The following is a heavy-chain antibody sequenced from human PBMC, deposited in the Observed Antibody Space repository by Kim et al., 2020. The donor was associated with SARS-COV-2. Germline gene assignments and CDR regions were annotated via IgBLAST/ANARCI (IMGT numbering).Heavy chain of an antibody. CDR3: ARDPGRLRWYSFPDY. CDR1: GFTFSSYA. Sequence: GGSLRLSCAASGFTFSSYAMHWVRQAPGKGLEWVAVISYDGSNKYYADSVKGRFTISRDNSKNTLYLQMNSLRAEDTAVYYCARDPGRLRWYSFPDYWGQGTLVTVSS. V-gene: IGHV3-30*04. J-gene: IGHJ4*02. D-gene: IGHD4-17*01. CDR2: ISYDGSNK.